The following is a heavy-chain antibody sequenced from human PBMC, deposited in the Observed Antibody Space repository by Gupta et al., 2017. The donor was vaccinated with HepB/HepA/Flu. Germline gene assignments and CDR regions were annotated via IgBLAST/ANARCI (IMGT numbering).Heavy chain of an antibody. V-gene: IGHV4-4*07. Sequence: QVQLQESGPGLVKPSETLSLTCTVSGGSMSDDYWSWIRQAAGKGLECIGRMYSSGTTVYNPSFKSRVTMSLDTAKNQFSLTLRSVTAADTAVYYCARWEKYRRVFDPWGQGTLVTVSS. CDR1: GGSMSDDY. CDR2: MYSSGTT. CDR3: ARWEKYRRVFDP. J-gene: IGHJ5*02. D-gene: IGHD1-26*01.